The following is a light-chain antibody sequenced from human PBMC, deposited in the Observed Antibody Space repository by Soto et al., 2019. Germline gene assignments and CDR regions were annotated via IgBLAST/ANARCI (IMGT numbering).Light chain of an antibody. Sequence: QSVLTQPASVSGSPGQSITISCTGTSSDVGGYNYVSWYQQHPGTAPKLMIYEVSNRPSGLSNRFSGSKSGNTASLTISGLQAEDEADYYCSSYTSNSTYVFGTGTTLTVL. J-gene: IGLJ1*01. V-gene: IGLV2-14*01. CDR1: SSDVGGYNY. CDR2: EVS. CDR3: SSYTSNSTYV.